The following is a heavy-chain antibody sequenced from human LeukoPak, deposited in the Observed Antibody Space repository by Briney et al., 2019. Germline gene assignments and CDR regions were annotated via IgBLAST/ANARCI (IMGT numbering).Heavy chain of an antibody. CDR1: GASFSGYY. CDR2: INHTGST. J-gene: IGHJ4*02. D-gene: IGHD3-3*01. CDR3: VSVPRRYYDFWSAYGVFDY. V-gene: IGHV4-34*01. Sequence: PSETLSLTCAVYGASFSGYYWSWIRQPPGKGLEWIGEINHTGSTKYNPSLKSRVIMSVDTSKNQFSLRLSSVTAADTAVYYCVSVPRRYYDFWSAYGVFDYWGQGTLVTVSS.